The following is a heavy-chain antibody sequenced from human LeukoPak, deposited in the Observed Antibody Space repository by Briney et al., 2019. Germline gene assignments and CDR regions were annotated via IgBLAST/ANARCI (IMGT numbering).Heavy chain of an antibody. CDR2: IWYDGSNK. CDR3: ARLYCSSTSCYFDY. CDR1: GFTFSSYA. V-gene: IGHV3-33*08. Sequence: PGGSLRLSCAASGFTFSSYAMHWVRQAPGKGLEWVAVIWYDGSNKYYADSVKGRFTISRDNSKNTLYLQMNSLRAEDTAVYYCARLYCSSTSCYFDYWGQGTLVTVS. J-gene: IGHJ4*02. D-gene: IGHD2-2*01.